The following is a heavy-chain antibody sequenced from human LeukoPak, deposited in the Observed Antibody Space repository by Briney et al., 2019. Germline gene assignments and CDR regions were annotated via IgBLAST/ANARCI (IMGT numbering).Heavy chain of an antibody. J-gene: IGHJ4*02. CDR3: ARDNRDWAFDY. CDR1: GFIFSKYG. CDR2: INDRGVDK. D-gene: IGHD2-21*02. V-gene: IGHV3-30*02. Sequence: GGSLRLSCGASGFIFSKYGMHWVRQAPGKGLEWVAFINDRGVDKNYADSVKGRFTISRDNSKNTLVLQMNSLRSEDTAVYFCARDNRDWAFDYWGQGTLVTVSS.